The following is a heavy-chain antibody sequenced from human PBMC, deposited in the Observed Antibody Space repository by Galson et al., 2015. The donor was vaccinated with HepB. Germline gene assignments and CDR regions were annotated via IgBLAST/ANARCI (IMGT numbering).Heavy chain of an antibody. CDR3: ARGEKRQQLIRSYFFGMDV. CDR1: GFTFDDST. V-gene: IGHV3-43*01. D-gene: IGHD6-13*01. CDR2: ITWNGDYT. Sequence: SLRLSCAASGFTFDDSTMHWVRQVPGKGLQWVSLITWNGDYTYYAGSVRGRFTISRNNAANYVYLEMSSLRVEDTGVYFCARGEKRQQLIRSYFFGMDVWGPGTTVIVSS. J-gene: IGHJ6*02.